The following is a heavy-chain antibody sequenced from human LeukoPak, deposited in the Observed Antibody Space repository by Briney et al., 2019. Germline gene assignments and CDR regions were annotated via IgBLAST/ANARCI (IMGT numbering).Heavy chain of an antibody. CDR3: ARDPRWYYGSGSYRNTYYYYMDV. CDR1: GYTFTSYA. V-gene: IGHV7-4-1*02. CDR2: INTNTGNP. Sequence: ASVKVSCKASGYTFTSYAMNWVRQAPGQGLEWMGWINTNTGNPTYAQGFTGRFVFSLDTSVSTAYLQISSLKAEDTAVYYCARDPRWYYGSGSYRNTYYYYMDVWGKGTTVTVSS. D-gene: IGHD3-10*01. J-gene: IGHJ6*03.